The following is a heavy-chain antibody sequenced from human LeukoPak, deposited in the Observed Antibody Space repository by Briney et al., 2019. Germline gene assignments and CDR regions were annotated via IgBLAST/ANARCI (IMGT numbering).Heavy chain of an antibody. J-gene: IGHJ4*02. CDR1: GYTFTSYD. D-gene: IGHD3-22*01. Sequence: ASVKVSCKASGYTFTSYDINWVRQATGQGLEWMGIINPSGGSTSYAQKFQGRVTMTRDTSTSTVYMELSSLRSGDTAVYYCARDLASSGYYWDWGQGTLVTVSS. CDR3: ARDLASSGYYWD. CDR2: INPSGGST. V-gene: IGHV1-46*01.